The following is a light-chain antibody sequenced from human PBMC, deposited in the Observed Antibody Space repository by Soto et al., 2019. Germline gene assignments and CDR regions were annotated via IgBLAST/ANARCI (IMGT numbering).Light chain of an antibody. CDR2: GNG. CDR3: SSFAGSNNFPYV. J-gene: IGLJ1*01. CDR1: SSNIGAGHD. Sequence: QSVLTQPPSVSGAPGQRVTISCTGSSSNIGAGHDVHWYQQLPGTAPKLLIYGNGNRPSGVPDRFSGSKSGTSASLAITGLQADDEADYYCSSFAGSNNFPYVFGTGTKVTVL. V-gene: IGLV1-40*01.